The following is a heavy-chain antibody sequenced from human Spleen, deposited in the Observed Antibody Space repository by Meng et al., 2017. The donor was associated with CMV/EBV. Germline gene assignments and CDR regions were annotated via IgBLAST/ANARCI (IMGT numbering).Heavy chain of an antibody. CDR2: IIPIFGTA. Sequence: SVKVSCKASGGTFSSYAISWVRQAPGQGLEWMGGIIPIFGTANYAQKFQGRVTITTDESTSTAYMELSSLRSEDTAVYYCARGRGYCSGGSCYRWFDPWGQGTLVTVSS. CDR1: GGTFSSYA. CDR3: ARGRGYCSGGSCYRWFDP. J-gene: IGHJ5*02. V-gene: IGHV1-69*05. D-gene: IGHD2-15*01.